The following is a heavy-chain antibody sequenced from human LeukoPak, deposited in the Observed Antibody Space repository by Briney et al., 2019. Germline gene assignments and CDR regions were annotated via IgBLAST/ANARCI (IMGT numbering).Heavy chain of an antibody. CDR1: GYTFTGYY. D-gene: IGHD2-21*02. J-gene: IGHJ4*02. V-gene: IGHV1-18*04. CDR2: ISAYNGNT. CDR3: ARDSPHIVVVTAISDFDY. Sequence: ASVKLSCKASGYTFTGYYMHWVRQAPGQGLEWMGWISAYNGNTNYAQKLQGRVTMTTDTSTSTAYMELRSLRSDDTAVYYCARDSPHIVVVTAISDFDYWGQGTLVTVSS.